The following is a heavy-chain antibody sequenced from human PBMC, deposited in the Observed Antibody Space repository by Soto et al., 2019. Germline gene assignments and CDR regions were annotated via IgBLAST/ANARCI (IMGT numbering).Heavy chain of an antibody. CDR3: ARRQLPTATDASVFDY. D-gene: IGHD4-4*01. J-gene: IGHJ4*02. CDR2: IYYSGST. CDR1: GGSISSSSYH. Sequence: SETLSLTCTVSGGSISSSSYHWGWIRQPPGKGLEWIGDIYYSGSTYHNPSLKSRVTISVDASTNQFSLKLSSVTAADTAVYYCARRQLPTATDASVFDYWGQGALVTVSS. V-gene: IGHV4-39*01.